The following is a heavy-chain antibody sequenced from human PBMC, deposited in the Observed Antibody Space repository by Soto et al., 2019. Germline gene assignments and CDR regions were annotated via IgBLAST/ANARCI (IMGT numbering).Heavy chain of an antibody. J-gene: IGHJ4*02. Sequence: QVQLQESGPGLVKPSETLSINCTVSGGPISSYYWSWIRQSPGKGLEWIGYIYYSGSTNYNPSLKSRVTISVDSSKKQFSLELSSVTAADTAVYFCVRGSIGWPTRLDYWGQSVLVTVSS. V-gene: IGHV4-59*01. D-gene: IGHD6-19*01. CDR1: GGPISSYY. CDR3: VRGSIGWPTRLDY. CDR2: IYYSGST.